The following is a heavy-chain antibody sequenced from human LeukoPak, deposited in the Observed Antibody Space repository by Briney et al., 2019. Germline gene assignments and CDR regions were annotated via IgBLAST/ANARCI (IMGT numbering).Heavy chain of an antibody. CDR1: GFTFSSYG. J-gene: IGHJ6*03. V-gene: IGHV3-30*02. CDR2: IRYDGSNK. Sequence: GGSLRLSCAASGFTFSSYGMHWVRQAPGKGLEWVAFIRYDGSNKYYADSVKGRFTISRDNSKNTLYLQMNSLRAEDTAVYYCAKSGSIFGVELYYSYYMDVWGKGTTVTVSS. D-gene: IGHD3-3*01. CDR3: AKSGSIFGVELYYSYYMDV.